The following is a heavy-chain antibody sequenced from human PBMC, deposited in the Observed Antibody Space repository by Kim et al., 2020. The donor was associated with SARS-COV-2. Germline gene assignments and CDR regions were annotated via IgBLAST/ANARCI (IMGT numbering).Heavy chain of an antibody. Sequence: DYAAPVKGRFTISRDDSKNTLYLQMSSLKTEDTAVYYCTRGYCSGGSCSNWGQGTLVTVSS. J-gene: IGHJ4*02. D-gene: IGHD2-15*01. V-gene: IGHV3-15*01. CDR3: TRGYCSGGSCSN.